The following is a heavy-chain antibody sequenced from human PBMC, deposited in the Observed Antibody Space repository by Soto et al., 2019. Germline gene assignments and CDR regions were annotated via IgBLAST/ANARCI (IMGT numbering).Heavy chain of an antibody. CDR3: TTAYCSSCYTLGDYFDY. Sequence: GGSLRLSCAASGFTFSNAWMSWVRQAPGKGLEWVGRIKSKTDGGTTDYAAPVKGRFTISRDDSKNTLYLQMNSLKTEDTAVYYCTTAYCSSCYTLGDYFDYWGQGTLVTVSS. J-gene: IGHJ4*02. D-gene: IGHD2-2*02. CDR1: GFTFSNAW. V-gene: IGHV3-15*01. CDR2: IKSKTDGGTT.